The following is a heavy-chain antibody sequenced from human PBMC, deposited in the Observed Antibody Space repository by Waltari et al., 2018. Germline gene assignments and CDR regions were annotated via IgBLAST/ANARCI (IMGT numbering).Heavy chain of an antibody. Sequence: QVQLLQWGGGLLKPAETLSLTCAVSGGSFSGYSWTWVRQAPGKGLEWIGEIDHNVRSNYNPSLESRVTISLDMSQNLFFLKLTSLTDADTAVYYCAREAPRGFTVPPYYMDVWASGTTVLVSS. J-gene: IGHJ6*04. D-gene: IGHD3-16*02. CDR1: GGSFSGYS. CDR2: IDHNVRS. V-gene: IGHV4-34*01. CDR3: AREAPRGFTVPPYYMDV.